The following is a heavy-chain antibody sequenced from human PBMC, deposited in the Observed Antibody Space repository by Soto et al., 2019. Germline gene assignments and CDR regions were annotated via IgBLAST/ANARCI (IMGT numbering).Heavy chain of an antibody. J-gene: IGHJ4*02. CDR1: GGSISSSSYY. V-gene: IGHV4-39*01. D-gene: IGHD5-12*01. Sequence: QLQLQESGPGLVKPSETLSLTCTVSGGSISSSSYYWGWIRQPPGKGLEWIGSIYYSGSTHYNPSLKSRVTISVDTSKNQFSLKLSSVTAADTAVYYCARLSGYSGYDQGWFSDWGQGTLVTVSS. CDR3: ARLSGYSGYDQGWFSD. CDR2: IYYSGST.